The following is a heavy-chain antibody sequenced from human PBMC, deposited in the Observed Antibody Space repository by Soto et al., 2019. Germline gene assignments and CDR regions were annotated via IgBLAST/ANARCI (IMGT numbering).Heavy chain of an antibody. J-gene: IGHJ4*02. CDR2: INSDGSST. V-gene: IGHV3-74*01. D-gene: IGHD4-17*01. Sequence: EVQLVESGGGLVQPGGSLRLSCVASGLTFSSYWMHWVHQAPGKGLVWVSRINSDGSSTSYADSVKGRFTISRDNAKNTLYLQMNSLRAEDTAVYYCALSHTVTTDYWGQGTLVTVSS. CDR3: ALSHTVTTDY. CDR1: GLTFSSYW.